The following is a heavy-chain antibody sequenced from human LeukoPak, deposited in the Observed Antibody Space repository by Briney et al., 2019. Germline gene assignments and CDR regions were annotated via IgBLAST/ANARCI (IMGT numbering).Heavy chain of an antibody. CDR3: ARVDNYYDSSGYYPYFDY. V-gene: IGHV1-18*01. Sequence: GASVKVSCKATGYTFTSYGISWVRQAPGQGLEWMGWISAYNGNTNYAQKLQGRVTMTRDTSTSTVYMELSSLRSEDTAVYYCARVDNYYDSSGYYPYFDYWGQGTLVTVSS. CDR1: GYTFTSYG. CDR2: ISAYNGNT. D-gene: IGHD3-22*01. J-gene: IGHJ4*02.